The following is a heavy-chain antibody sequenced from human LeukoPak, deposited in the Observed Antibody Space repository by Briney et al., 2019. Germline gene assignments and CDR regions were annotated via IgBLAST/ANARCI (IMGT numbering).Heavy chain of an antibody. Sequence: ASVKVSCKASGYTFTGYYMHWVRQAPGQGLEWMGWINPNSGGTNYAQKFQGRVTMTRDTSISTAHMELSRLRSEDTAVYYCARPSRNSNYSLRYYYYYMDVWGQGTLVTVSS. CDR3: ARPSRNSNYSLRYYYYYMDV. CDR1: GYTFTGYY. D-gene: IGHD4-11*01. CDR2: INPNSGGT. J-gene: IGHJ6*03. V-gene: IGHV1-2*02.